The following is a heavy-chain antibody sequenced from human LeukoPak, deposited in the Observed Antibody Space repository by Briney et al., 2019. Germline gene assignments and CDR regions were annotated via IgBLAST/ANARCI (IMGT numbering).Heavy chain of an antibody. D-gene: IGHD3-22*01. J-gene: IGHJ4*02. V-gene: IGHV3-11*04. Sequence: GGSLRLSCAASGFTFSDYYMSWVRQAPGKGLEWVSYISSSGSTIYYADSVKGRFTISRDNAKNSLYLQMNSLRAEDTAVYYCAKPPWDYYDSSGYYFDYWGQGTLVTVSS. CDR2: ISSSGSTI. CDR3: AKPPWDYYDSSGYYFDY. CDR1: GFTFSDYY.